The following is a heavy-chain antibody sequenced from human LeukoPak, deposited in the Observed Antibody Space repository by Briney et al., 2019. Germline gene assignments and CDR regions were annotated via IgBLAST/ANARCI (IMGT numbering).Heavy chain of an antibody. D-gene: IGHD6-13*01. Sequence: PSETLSLTCTVSGGSITSYYWSWIRQPPGKGLGWIGYIYYSGSTNYNTSLKSRVTISVDTSENQFSLKLSSVTAADTAVYYCARLEGIAAAGPMGWFDPWGQGTLVTVSS. CDR1: GGSITSYY. CDR3: ARLEGIAAAGPMGWFDP. J-gene: IGHJ5*02. CDR2: IYYSGST. V-gene: IGHV4-59*08.